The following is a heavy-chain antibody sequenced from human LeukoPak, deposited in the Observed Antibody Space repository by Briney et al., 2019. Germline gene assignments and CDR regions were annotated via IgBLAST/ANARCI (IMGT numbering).Heavy chain of an antibody. J-gene: IGHJ4*02. CDR2: IWYDGSNK. CDR3: ARDTPYSYYRLLDY. Sequence: GGSLRLSCSASGFTFSSYGMHWVRQAPGKGLEWVAVIWYDGSNKYYADSVKGRFTISRDNSKNTLYLQMNSLRAEDTAVYYCARDTPYSYYRLLDYWGQGTLVTVSS. CDR1: GFTFSSYG. D-gene: IGHD1-26*01. V-gene: IGHV3-33*08.